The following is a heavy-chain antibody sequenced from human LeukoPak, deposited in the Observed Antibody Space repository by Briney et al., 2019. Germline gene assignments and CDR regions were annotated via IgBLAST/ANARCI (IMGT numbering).Heavy chain of an antibody. J-gene: IGHJ4*02. Sequence: GGSLRLSCAASGFIFSSYWMSWVRQAPGKGLEWVANIHPDGDEKYYVDSVKGRFTISRDNAKNSLYLQMNSLRAEDTAVYYCAREITAADRGQGTLDTVSS. CDR2: IHPDGDEK. D-gene: IGHD6-13*01. CDR3: AREITAAD. V-gene: IGHV3-7*01. CDR1: GFIFSSYW.